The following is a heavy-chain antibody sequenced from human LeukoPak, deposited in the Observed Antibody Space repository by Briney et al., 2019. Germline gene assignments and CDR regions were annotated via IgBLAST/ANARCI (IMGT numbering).Heavy chain of an antibody. V-gene: IGHV5-51*01. Sequence: KAGEPLQISCQASGSYFATYWIGGLRRVPGKGWEGRAIIYPGDSNTKYNPSFQGQVTISAVKSINTAYLHWSSLRASDTAMYYCARLPKIYYYDSRNYCDSWGQGTLVTVSS. D-gene: IGHD3-22*01. CDR1: GSYFATYW. CDR3: ARLPKIYYYDSRNYCDS. J-gene: IGHJ4*02. CDR2: IYPGDSNT.